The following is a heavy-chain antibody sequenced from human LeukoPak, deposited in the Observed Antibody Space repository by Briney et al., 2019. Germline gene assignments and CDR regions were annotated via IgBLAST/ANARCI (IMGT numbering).Heavy chain of an antibody. Sequence: GASGKVSCKASGGTVSSYAISWVRQAPGQGLEWMGGMIPNFGTANYAQKFQGRVTITADKSTSTAYMELSTLRSDDTPVYYCARDLIGVAVAGYNWFDPWGQGTVVTVSS. V-gene: IGHV1-69*06. J-gene: IGHJ5*02. CDR3: ARDLIGVAVAGYNWFDP. CDR1: GGTVSSYA. D-gene: IGHD6-19*01. CDR2: MIPNFGTA.